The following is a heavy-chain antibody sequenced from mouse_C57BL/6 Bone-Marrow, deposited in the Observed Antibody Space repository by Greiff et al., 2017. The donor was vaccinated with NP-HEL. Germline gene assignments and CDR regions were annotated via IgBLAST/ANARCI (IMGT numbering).Heavy chain of an antibody. CDR1: GYTFTSYW. Sequence: VQLQQSGPELVKPGASVKISCKASGYTFTSYWMHWVKQRPGQGLEWIGNINPSNGGTNYNEKFKSKATLTVDKSSSTAYMQLSSLTSEDSAVYYCARSGMGYAMDYWGQGTSVTVSS. V-gene: IGHV1-53*01. CDR2: INPSNGGT. CDR3: ARSGMGYAMDY. J-gene: IGHJ4*01. D-gene: IGHD4-1*01.